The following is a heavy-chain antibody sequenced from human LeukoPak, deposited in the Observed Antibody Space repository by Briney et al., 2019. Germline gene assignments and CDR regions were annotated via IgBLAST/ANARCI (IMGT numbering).Heavy chain of an antibody. CDR1: GFTFSSFA. CDR2: ISFEGRNK. J-gene: IGHJ4*02. D-gene: IGHD1-14*01. V-gene: IGHV3-30*18. Sequence: SGKSLRLSCAASGFTFSSFAMHWVRQAPGKGLEWVAVISFEGRNKYYADSLKGRFTISRDNSKNTLYLQMNSLRGEDTAVYYCAKDPGEYYFDNWGQGTVVTVSS. CDR3: AKDPGEYYFDN.